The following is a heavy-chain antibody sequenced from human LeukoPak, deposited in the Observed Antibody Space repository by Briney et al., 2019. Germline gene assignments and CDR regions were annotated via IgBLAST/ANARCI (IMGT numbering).Heavy chain of an antibody. V-gene: IGHV3-21*01. Sequence: PGGSLRLSSAASGFTFSSYSMNWVRQAPGKGLEWVSSISSSSSYIYYADSVKGRFTISRDNAKNSLYLQMNSLRAEDTAVYYCARVLLILPGTPYYMDVWGKGTTVTISS. J-gene: IGHJ6*03. CDR1: GFTFSSYS. CDR2: ISSSSSYI. D-gene: IGHD1/OR15-1a*01. CDR3: ARVLLILPGTPYYMDV.